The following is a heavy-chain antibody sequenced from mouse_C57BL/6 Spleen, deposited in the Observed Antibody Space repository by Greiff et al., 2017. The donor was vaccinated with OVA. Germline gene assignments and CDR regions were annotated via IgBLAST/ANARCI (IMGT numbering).Heavy chain of an antibody. Sequence: EVKLMESGGGLVKPGGSLKLSCAASGFTFSSYTMSWVRQTPEKRLEWVATISGGGGNTYYPDSVKGRFTISRDNAKNTLYLQMSSLRSEDTALYYCARIYYDYDRGLAYWGQGTLVTVSA. D-gene: IGHD2-4*01. CDR2: ISGGGGNT. V-gene: IGHV5-9*01. CDR3: ARIYYDYDRGLAY. J-gene: IGHJ3*01. CDR1: GFTFSSYT.